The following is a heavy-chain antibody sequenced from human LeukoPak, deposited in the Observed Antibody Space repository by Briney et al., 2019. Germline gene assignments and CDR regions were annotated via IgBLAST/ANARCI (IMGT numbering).Heavy chain of an antibody. J-gene: IGHJ5*02. CDR3: ARPYCRSTSCYGWFDH. V-gene: IGHV5-51*01. CDR1: GSIFTSYW. CDR2: FYPGDSDT. Sequence: GASLQISCKGSGSIFTSYWIGWVRQLPGKGLNGMGIFYPGDSDTRYSPSFQGQVTISADKSISTAYLQWSSLNASDTDMYYSARPYCRSTSCYGWFDHWGQGTLVTVSS. D-gene: IGHD2-2*01.